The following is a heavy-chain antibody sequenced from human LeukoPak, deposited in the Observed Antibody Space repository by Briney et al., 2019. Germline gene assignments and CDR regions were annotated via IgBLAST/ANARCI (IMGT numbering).Heavy chain of an antibody. CDR3: ARVGDCSSTSCYYHWFDP. CDR2: IIPIFGTA. J-gene: IGHJ5*02. Sequence: GSSVKVSCKASGGTFSSYAISWVRQAPGQGLEWMGGIIPIFGTANYAQKFQRRVTITADESTSTAYMELSSLRSEDTAVYYCARVGDCSSTSCYYHWFDPWGQGTLVTVSS. CDR1: GGTFSSYA. V-gene: IGHV1-69*01. D-gene: IGHD2-2*01.